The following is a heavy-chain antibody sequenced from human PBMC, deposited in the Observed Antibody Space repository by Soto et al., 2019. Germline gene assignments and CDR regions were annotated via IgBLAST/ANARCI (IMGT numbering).Heavy chain of an antibody. V-gene: IGHV1-69*06. J-gene: IGHJ6*02. Sequence: GASVKVSCKASGGTFSSYAISWVRQAPGQGLEWMGGIIPIFGTANYAQKFQGRVTITADKSTSTAYMELSSLRSEDTAVYYCARARYSSGWSDHYYGMDVWGQGTTVTVSS. CDR2: IIPIFGTA. D-gene: IGHD6-19*01. CDR1: GGTFSSYA. CDR3: ARARYSSGWSDHYYGMDV.